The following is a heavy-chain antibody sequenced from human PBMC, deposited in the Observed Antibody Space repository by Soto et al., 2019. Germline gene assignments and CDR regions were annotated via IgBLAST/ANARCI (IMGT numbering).Heavy chain of an antibody. CDR3: ARQRTTVVTQAYFDH. CDR2: IYYSGRS. CDR1: GGSITSSSYY. D-gene: IGHD4-17*01. J-gene: IGHJ4*02. V-gene: IGHV4-39*01. Sequence: SETLSLTCTVSGGSITSSSYYWGWIRQPPGKGLEWIGGIYYSGRSYYNPSLKSRVTMSVDTSKNQFSLTLNSVTAADAAVYYCARQRTTVVTQAYFDHWGQGTLVTVSS.